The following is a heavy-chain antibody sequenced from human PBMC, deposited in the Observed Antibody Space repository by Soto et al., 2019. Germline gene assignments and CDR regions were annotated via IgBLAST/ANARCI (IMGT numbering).Heavy chain of an antibody. CDR2: IKAYSGNT. Sequence: QVQLVQSGAEVKKPGASVKVSCKASGYTFPSSTISWLRQAPGQGLEWMGWIKAYSGNTNYAQKLQGRVTMTTDTSTNTAYMELGSLTSDDTAMYYCAIADYRDDDYWGQGTLVTVSS. V-gene: IGHV1-18*01. D-gene: IGHD4-17*01. CDR1: GYTFPSST. CDR3: AIADYRDDDY. J-gene: IGHJ4*02.